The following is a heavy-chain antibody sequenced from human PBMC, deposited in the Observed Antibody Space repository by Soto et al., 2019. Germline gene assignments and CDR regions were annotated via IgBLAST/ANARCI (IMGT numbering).Heavy chain of an antibody. V-gene: IGHV4-31*03. Sequence: SETLSLTCTVSGGSISSGGYYWSWIRQHPGKGLEWIGYIYYSGSTDYNPSLKSRVTISVDTSKNQFSLKLSPVTATDTAVYYCAREGYCSNGNCYFDYWGQGTLVTVSS. D-gene: IGHD2-8*01. J-gene: IGHJ4*02. CDR1: GGSISSGGYY. CDR3: AREGYCSNGNCYFDY. CDR2: IYYSGST.